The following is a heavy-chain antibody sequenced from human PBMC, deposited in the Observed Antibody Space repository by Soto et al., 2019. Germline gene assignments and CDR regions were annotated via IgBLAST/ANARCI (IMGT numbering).Heavy chain of an antibody. D-gene: IGHD2-15*01. CDR3: ARLLTCGGSCYSGWGANYYGMDV. V-gene: IGHV5-51*01. Sequence: GESLKISCKGSGYSFTSYWIGWVRQMPGKGLEWMGIIYPGDSDTRYSPSFQGQVTISADKSISTAYLQWSSLKASDTAMYYCARLLTCGGSCYSGWGANYYGMDVWGQGTTVTVSS. CDR1: GYSFTSYW. CDR2: IYPGDSDT. J-gene: IGHJ6*02.